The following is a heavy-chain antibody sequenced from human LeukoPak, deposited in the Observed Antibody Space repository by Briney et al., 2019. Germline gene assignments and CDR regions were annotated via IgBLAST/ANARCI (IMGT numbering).Heavy chain of an antibody. D-gene: IGHD2-2*01. CDR2: IYSGGST. Sequence: GGSLRLSCAASGFTFSSYAMTWVRQAPGKGLEWVSLIYSGGSTYYADSVKGRFTISRGNAKNSVYLQMNSLRAEDTAVYYCARDIKGQYQDAFDIWGQGTMVTVSS. J-gene: IGHJ3*02. CDR1: GFTFSSYA. CDR3: ARDIKGQYQDAFDI. V-gene: IGHV3-66*01.